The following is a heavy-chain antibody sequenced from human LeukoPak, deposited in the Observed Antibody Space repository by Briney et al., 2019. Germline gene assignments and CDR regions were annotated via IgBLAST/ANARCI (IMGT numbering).Heavy chain of an antibody. J-gene: IGHJ4*02. CDR1: GYSITTAYS. V-gene: IGHV4-38-2*01. D-gene: IGHD1-20*01. Sequence: PSETLSLTCAVSGYSITTAYSWGWIRRSPATGLEWIGRMFRSGTAFHNPSLKSRVSISLDTSKNQFSLNLTSVTAADTALYYCARAVAITQTRGFYFDYWSQGALVTVSS. CDR2: MFRSGTA. CDR3: ARAVAITQTRGFYFDY.